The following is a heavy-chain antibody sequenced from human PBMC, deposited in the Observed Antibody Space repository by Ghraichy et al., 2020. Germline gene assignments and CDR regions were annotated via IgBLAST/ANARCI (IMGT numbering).Heavy chain of an antibody. D-gene: IGHD5-18*01. Sequence: GESLNISCAASGFTFNNYAMNWVRQAPGKGLEWVSVIGDSGDIRKYVDSVKGRFTISRDNSKNRVYLQMDSLRAEDTAVYFCAKDKLHGYTYGQLDYWGQGSLVTVSS. J-gene: IGHJ4*02. CDR2: IGDSGDIR. CDR1: GFTFNNYA. CDR3: AKDKLHGYTYGQLDY. V-gene: IGHV3-23*01.